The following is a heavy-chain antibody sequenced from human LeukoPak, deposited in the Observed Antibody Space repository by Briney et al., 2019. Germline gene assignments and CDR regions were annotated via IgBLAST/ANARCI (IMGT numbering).Heavy chain of an antibody. CDR1: GCSFTDYF. CDR3: ARGQVPAARGYNWFDP. V-gene: IGHV4-34*01. D-gene: IGHD2-2*01. J-gene: IGHJ5*02. CDR2: IIVRGVT. Sequence: SGTLSLTCAVYGCSFTDYFWNWVRQPPGKGLEWIGQIIVRGVTNYTPSIQSRVAISVDTSKNPFSLRLTTMIAADTAIYYCARGQVPAARGYNWFDPWGQGTLVTVSS.